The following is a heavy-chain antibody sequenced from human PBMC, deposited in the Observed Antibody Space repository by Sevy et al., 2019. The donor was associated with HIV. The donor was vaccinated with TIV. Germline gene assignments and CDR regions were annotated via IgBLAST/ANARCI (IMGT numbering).Heavy chain of an antibody. CDR1: GSSINSGYF. CDR3: ARDRGGSRHSDYGSDY. J-gene: IGHJ4*02. Sequence: SESLSLTCAVSGSSINSGYFWGWIRQPPGKGLEWVGSMHQSGSTQYNPSLKSRVTISVDRSKNLFSLKLTSVTAADTTVYYCARDRGGSRHSDYGSDYWGQGTLVTVSS. V-gene: IGHV4-38-2*02. D-gene: IGHD4-17*01. CDR2: MHQSGST.